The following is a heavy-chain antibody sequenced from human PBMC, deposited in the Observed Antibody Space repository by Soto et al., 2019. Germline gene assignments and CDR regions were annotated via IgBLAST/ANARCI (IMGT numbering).Heavy chain of an antibody. J-gene: IGHJ6*02. Sequence: QVHLVQSGAEVKKPGSSVKVSCEASGGTFSSSGVSWVRQAPGQGLEWMGGIVPIFHKPSYAQKFHGRLTISPDESTSTAYIELCSLSSEDRAVYFCAKLLEMDTNIYYSSYDAAIWGPGTTVTVSS. CDR3: AKLLEMDTNIYYSSYDAAI. CDR2: IVPIFHKP. CDR1: GGTFSSSG. V-gene: IGHV1-69*01. D-gene: IGHD5-18*01.